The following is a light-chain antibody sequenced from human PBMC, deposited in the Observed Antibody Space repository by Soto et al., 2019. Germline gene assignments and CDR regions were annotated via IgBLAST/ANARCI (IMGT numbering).Light chain of an antibody. J-gene: IGKJ4*01. Sequence: EIVLTQSPATLSLSPGERATLSCRASQSVSSYLAWYQQKPGQAPRLLIYDASNRATGIPARFSGSGSGTDCTRPISSLEPENFAVYYCQQRSTFGGGTKVEIK. CDR1: QSVSSY. V-gene: IGKV3-11*01. CDR2: DAS. CDR3: QQRST.